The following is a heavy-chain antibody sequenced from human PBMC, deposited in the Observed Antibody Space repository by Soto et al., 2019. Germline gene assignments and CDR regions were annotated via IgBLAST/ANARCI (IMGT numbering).Heavy chain of an antibody. J-gene: IGHJ4*02. CDR1: GGTFSSYA. CDR3: ARTSKDGYRSPRAGVDY. V-gene: IGHV1-69*13. CDR2: IIPIFGTA. Sequence: GASVKVSCKASGGTFSSYAISWVRQAPGQGLEWMGGIIPIFGTAHYAQKFQGRVTITADESTSTAYMELSSLRSEDTAVYYCARTSKDGYRSPRAGVDYWGEGTLVTVS. D-gene: IGHD5-12*01.